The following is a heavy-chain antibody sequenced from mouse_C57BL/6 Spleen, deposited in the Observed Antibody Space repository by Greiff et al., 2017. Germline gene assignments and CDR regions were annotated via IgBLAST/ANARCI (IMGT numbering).Heavy chain of an antibody. D-gene: IGHD3-2*02. V-gene: IGHV1-80*01. CDR1: GYAFSSYW. Sequence: QVQLKESGAELVKPGASVKISCKASGYAFSSYWMNWVKQRPGKGLEWIGQIYPGDGDTNYNGKFKGKATLTADKSSSTAYMQLSSLTSEDSAVYFCARKLDSSGPGYFDYWGQGTTLTVSS. CDR2: IYPGDGDT. CDR3: ARKLDSSGPGYFDY. J-gene: IGHJ2*01.